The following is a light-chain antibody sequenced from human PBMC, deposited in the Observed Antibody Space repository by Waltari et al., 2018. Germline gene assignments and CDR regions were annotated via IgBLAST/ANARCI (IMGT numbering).Light chain of an antibody. CDR2: DVI. CDR1: SRAVGRYNY. Sequence: QSALTQPASVSGSPGPSITIPCTGTSRAVGRYNYVPWYQQHPDKVPKLLIFDVIYRPSGVSDRFSGSKSGNTASLTISGLRADDEADYYCLSFSAVGTRVFGTGTRVTVL. CDR3: LSFSAVGTRV. V-gene: IGLV2-14*03. J-gene: IGLJ1*01.